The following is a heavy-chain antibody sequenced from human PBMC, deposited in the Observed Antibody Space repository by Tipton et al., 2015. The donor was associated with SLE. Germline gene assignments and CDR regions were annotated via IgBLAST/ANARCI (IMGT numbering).Heavy chain of an antibody. J-gene: IGHJ4*02. V-gene: IGHV4-39*07. CDR3: AGRGDLVVVTAYLDY. Sequence: TLSLTCTVSGGSFSSDTYLWGWIRQPPGKGLEWIGDIYYTGSTYYNPSLKSRVTISVDTSKNQFSLKLSSVTAADTAVYYCAGRGDLVVVTAYLDYWGQGTMVTVS. CDR2: IYYTGST. CDR1: GGSFSSDTYL. D-gene: IGHD2-21*02.